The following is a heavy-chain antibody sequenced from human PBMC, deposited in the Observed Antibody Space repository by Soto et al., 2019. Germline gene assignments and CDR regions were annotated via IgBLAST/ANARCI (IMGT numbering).Heavy chain of an antibody. Sequence: DVQLVESGGGWVQPGRSLRLSCAASGFTFDVYAMHWVRQAPGKGLGWVSGINYNSGSAGYADSVKGRFTISRDNAKNSLHLQMNSLRAEDTAVYYCAKDISLRGWVYLVVEYWGQGTLVTVSP. D-gene: IGHD6-13*01. V-gene: IGHV3-9*01. J-gene: IGHJ4*02. CDR2: INYNSGSA. CDR1: GFTFDVYA. CDR3: AKDISLRGWVYLVVEY.